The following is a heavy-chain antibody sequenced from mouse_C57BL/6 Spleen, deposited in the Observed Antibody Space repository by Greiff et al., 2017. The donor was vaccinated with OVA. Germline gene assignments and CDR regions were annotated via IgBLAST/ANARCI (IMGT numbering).Heavy chain of an antibody. Sequence: QVQLQQSGAELVKPGASVKLSCKASGYTFTSYWMQWVKQRPGQGLEWIGEIDPSDSYTNYNQKFKGKATLTGDTSSSTAYMQLSSLTSEDSAVYYCARRGSNSWFAYWGQGTLVTVSA. D-gene: IGHD2-5*01. CDR2: IDPSDSYT. J-gene: IGHJ3*01. CDR3: ARRGSNSWFAY. CDR1: GYTFTSYW. V-gene: IGHV1-50*01.